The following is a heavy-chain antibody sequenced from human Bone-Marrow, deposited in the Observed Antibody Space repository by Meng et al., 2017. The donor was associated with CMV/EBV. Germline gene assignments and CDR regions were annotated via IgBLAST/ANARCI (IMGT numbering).Heavy chain of an antibody. Sequence: VPLVQSGVEVKKPGASVKVSCKASGYTFPGYYMHWVRQAPGQGLEWMGWINPNSGGTNYAQKFQGRVTMTRDTSISTAYMELSRLRSDDTAVYYCARGAWYYDSSGYSAFWGQGTLVTVSS. D-gene: IGHD3-22*01. CDR3: ARGAWYYDSSGYSAF. J-gene: IGHJ4*02. CDR2: INPNSGGT. V-gene: IGHV1-2*02. CDR1: GYTFPGYY.